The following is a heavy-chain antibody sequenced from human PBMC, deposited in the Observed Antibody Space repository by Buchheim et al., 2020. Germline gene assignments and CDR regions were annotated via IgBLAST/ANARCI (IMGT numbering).Heavy chain of an antibody. CDR2: IKVDGNEK. CDR3: VREMYRRSSLYFDC. Sequence: EVQLVESGGGLVQPGGSLRLSCAASGFTFRTYWMSWVRQAPGKGLEWVANIKVDGNEKYYVDSVKGRFTISRDHGKNSLFLQMNSLRAEDTAVYYCVREMYRRSSLYFDCWGQGTL. CDR1: GFTFRTYW. J-gene: IGHJ4*02. D-gene: IGHD6-6*01. V-gene: IGHV3-7*01.